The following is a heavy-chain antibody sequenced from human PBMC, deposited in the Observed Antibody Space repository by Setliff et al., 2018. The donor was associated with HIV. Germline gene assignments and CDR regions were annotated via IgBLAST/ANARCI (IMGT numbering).Heavy chain of an antibody. CDR2: MYYSGST. Sequence: TLSLTCTVSGGSINISSYYWGWIRQPPGKGLEWIGSMYYSGSTNYNPSLKSRVTISIDTSKKQFSLRLTSVTAADSAVYYCARESYGSGTYDYWGQGTLVTVSS. CDR3: ARESYGSGTYDY. J-gene: IGHJ4*02. CDR1: GGSINISSYY. D-gene: IGHD3-10*01. V-gene: IGHV4-39*02.